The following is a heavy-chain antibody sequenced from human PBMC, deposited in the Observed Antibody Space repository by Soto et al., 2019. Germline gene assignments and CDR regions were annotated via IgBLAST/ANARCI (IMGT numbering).Heavy chain of an antibody. J-gene: IGHJ4*02. D-gene: IGHD2-21*02. CDR3: ARGAGGNFYFDY. V-gene: IGHV4-31*03. Sequence: SETLSLTCTVYGGSINRGGYYWTWIRQHPGKGLEWIGSVYYSGSTNYNPSLKSRVTISVDTSKNQFSLKLSSVSAADTAVYYCARGAGGNFYFDYWGQGTLVTVSS. CDR1: GGSINRGGYY. CDR2: VYYSGST.